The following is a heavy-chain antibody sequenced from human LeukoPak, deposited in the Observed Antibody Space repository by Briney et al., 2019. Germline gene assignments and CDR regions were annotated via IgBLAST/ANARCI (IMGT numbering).Heavy chain of an antibody. CDR2: ITPIFGTA. J-gene: IGHJ5*02. CDR1: GGTSSSYA. Sequence: ASVKVSCKASGGTSSSYAISWVRLAPGQGLEWMGRITPIFGTANYAQKFQGRVTITTDESTSTAYMELSSLRSEDTAVYYCASGYDLAGYNWFDPWGQGTLVTVSS. CDR3: ASGYDLAGYNWFDP. D-gene: IGHD5-12*01. V-gene: IGHV1-69*05.